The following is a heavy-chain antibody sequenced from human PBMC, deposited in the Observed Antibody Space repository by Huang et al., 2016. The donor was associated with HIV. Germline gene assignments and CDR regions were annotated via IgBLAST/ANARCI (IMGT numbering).Heavy chain of an antibody. CDR2: VNDSGAT. D-gene: IGHD3-3*01. CDR3: ARQWTILEWLLGLDV. J-gene: IGHJ6*02. Sequence: QMQLQQRGAGLLKPSETLSLTCGVSGGSFTGNYLTWIRQAPGKGLEWIGEVNDSGATTYNPSLNGRGTISLDKSNREWSLNLRSVTAADTAVYYCARQWTILEWLLGLDVWGQGTTVIVSS. CDR1: GGSFTGNY. V-gene: IGHV4-34*02.